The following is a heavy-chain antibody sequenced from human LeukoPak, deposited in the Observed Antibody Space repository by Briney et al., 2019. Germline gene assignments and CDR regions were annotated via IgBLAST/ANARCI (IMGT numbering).Heavy chain of an antibody. CDR3: ARATMVRGADDAFDI. Sequence: GASVKVSCKASGYTFTSYYMHWVRQAPGQGLEWIGIINPSGGSTSYAQKFQGRVTMTRDTSTSTVYMELSSLRSEDTAVYYCARATMVRGADDAFDIWGQGTMVTVSS. D-gene: IGHD3-10*01. CDR2: INPSGGST. CDR1: GYTFTSYY. V-gene: IGHV1-46*01. J-gene: IGHJ3*02.